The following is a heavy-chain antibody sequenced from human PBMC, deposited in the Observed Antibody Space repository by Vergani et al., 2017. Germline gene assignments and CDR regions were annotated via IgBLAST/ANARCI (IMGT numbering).Heavy chain of an antibody. Sequence: EVNLVESGGGLVHPGGSLRLACATSGFTFTYHGMYWVRQGPGKGLEFVSGIGNYGGSIQYGNSVKGRFIISRDNSKRTVFLQMGSLRTEDTGVYYCARQLRTDRSGILHDVDSWGHGTLVTVSS. CDR1: GFTFTYHG. J-gene: IGHJ3*02. CDR3: ARQLRTDRSGILHDVDS. CDR2: IGNYGGSI. D-gene: IGHD1-1*01. V-gene: IGHV3-64*01.